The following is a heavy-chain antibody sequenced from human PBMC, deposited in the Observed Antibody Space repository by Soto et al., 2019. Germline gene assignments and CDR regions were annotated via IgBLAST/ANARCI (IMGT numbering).Heavy chain of an antibody. D-gene: IGHD4-17*01. CDR3: ARGMTTVTIFDY. CDR2: IYHSGSI. Sequence: LETLSLTCAVSGGSISSSNWWSWVRQPPGKGLEWIGEIYHSGSINYNPSLKSRVTISVDKSKNQFSLKLSSVTAADTAVYYCARGMTTVTIFDYWGQGTLVTVSS. J-gene: IGHJ4*02. V-gene: IGHV4-4*02. CDR1: GGSISSSNW.